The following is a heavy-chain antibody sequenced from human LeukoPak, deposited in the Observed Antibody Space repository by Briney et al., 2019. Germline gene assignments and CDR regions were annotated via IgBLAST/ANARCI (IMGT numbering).Heavy chain of an antibody. Sequence: GASVKVSCKASGYTFTSYGISWVRQAPGQGLEWMGWISAYNGNTNYAQELQGRVTMTTDTSTSTAYMELRSLRSDDTAVYYCARGIPGYGDYVSYFDYWGQGTLVTVSS. V-gene: IGHV1-18*01. D-gene: IGHD4-17*01. CDR2: ISAYNGNT. CDR1: GYTFTSYG. J-gene: IGHJ4*02. CDR3: ARGIPGYGDYVSYFDY.